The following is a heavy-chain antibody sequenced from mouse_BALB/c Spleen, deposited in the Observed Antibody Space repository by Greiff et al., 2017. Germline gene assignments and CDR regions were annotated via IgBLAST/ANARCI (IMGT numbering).Heavy chain of an antibody. CDR1: GFTFSSFG. V-gene: IGHV5-17*02. J-gene: IGHJ2*01. CDR2: ISSGSSTI. Sequence: EVQLVESGGGLVQPGGSRKLSCAASGFTFSSFGMHWVRQAPEKGLEWVAYISSGSSTIYYADTVKGRFTISRDNPKNTLFLQMTSLRSEDTAMYYCARSHGSSYEGYFDYWGQGTTLTVSS. CDR3: ARSHGSSYEGYFDY. D-gene: IGHD1-1*01.